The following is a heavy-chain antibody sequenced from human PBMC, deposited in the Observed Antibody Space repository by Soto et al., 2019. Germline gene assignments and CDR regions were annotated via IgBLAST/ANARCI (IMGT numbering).Heavy chain of an antibody. CDR2: MSHSGGT. D-gene: IGHD1-1*01. Sequence: NPSETLSLTCAVYGGFVSSGSYYWSWIRQPPGKGLEWIGEMSHSGGTHFNPSLKSRVTISVDTSKNQFSLKMSSVTAADTALYYCARVERGTATTVVDAFDIWGPGTMVTV. V-gene: IGHV4-61*01. CDR1: GGFVSSGSYY. CDR3: ARVERGTATTVVDAFDI. J-gene: IGHJ3*02.